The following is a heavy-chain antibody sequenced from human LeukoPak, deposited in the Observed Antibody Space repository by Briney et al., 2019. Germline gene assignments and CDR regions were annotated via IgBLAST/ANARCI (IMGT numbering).Heavy chain of an antibody. V-gene: IGHV3-23*01. CDR2: SSASGDSP. CDR3: AKGVFGSGSYREYFEQ. Sequence: PGGSLRLSCTASGFTFNNYAMSWVRQAPGKGLEWVSASSASGDSPYYADSVKGRFTISRDNSKNTLDLQMNSLRVEDTAVYSCAKGVFGSGSYREYFEQWGQGTLVTVSS. D-gene: IGHD3-10*01. CDR1: GFTFNNYA. J-gene: IGHJ1*01.